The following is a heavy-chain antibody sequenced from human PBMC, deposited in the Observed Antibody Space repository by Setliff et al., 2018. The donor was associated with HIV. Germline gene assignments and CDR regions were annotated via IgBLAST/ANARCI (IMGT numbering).Heavy chain of an antibody. Sequence: SETLSLTCTVSGGSISSYYWSWIRQPPGKGLEWLGYIYTSGSTNYNPSLKSRVTISVDTSKNQFSLKLSSVTAADTAVYYCARARRAGSGPKYFQHWGQGTLVTVSS. J-gene: IGHJ1*01. V-gene: IGHV4-4*09. D-gene: IGHD1-26*01. CDR3: ARARRAGSGPKYFQH. CDR2: IYTSGST. CDR1: GGSISSYY.